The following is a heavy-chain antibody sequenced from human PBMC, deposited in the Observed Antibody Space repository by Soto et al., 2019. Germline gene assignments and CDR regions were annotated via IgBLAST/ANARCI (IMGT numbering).Heavy chain of an antibody. J-gene: IGHJ5*02. D-gene: IGHD6-19*01. CDR3: ARRHLAVAVSPWFDP. V-gene: IGHV2-26*01. CDR2: IDSSGEK. Sequence: QVTLKESGPVLVKPKETLTLRGTVSGLSITDSEMGVSWIRQPPGQSLEWLAHIDSSGEKSYRTFLKSRLAISKDTSKSQIVLTMTNMDPADTATYYCARRHLAVAVSPWFDPWGQGIPVTVSS. CDR1: GLSITDSEMG.